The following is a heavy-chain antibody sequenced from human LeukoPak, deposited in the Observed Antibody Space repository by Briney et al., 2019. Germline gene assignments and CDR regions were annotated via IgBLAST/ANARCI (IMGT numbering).Heavy chain of an antibody. Sequence: GGSLRLSCAASGFTFSSYGMHWVRQAPGKGLEWVSSISSSSSYIYYPDSVKGRFTISRDNAKNSLYLQMNSLRAEDTAVYYCARDVTMIVADWGQGTLVTVSS. CDR2: ISSSSSYI. CDR3: ARDVTMIVAD. D-gene: IGHD3-22*01. V-gene: IGHV3-21*01. J-gene: IGHJ4*02. CDR1: GFTFSSYG.